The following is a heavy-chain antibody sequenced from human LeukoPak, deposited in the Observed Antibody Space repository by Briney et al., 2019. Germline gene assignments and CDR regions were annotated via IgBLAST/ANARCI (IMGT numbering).Heavy chain of an antibody. CDR1: GFTFSSYA. J-gene: IGHJ4*02. CDR2: ISISSSSI. D-gene: IGHD1-26*01. V-gene: IGHV3-48*04. CDR3: ARDRVGATEFDY. Sequence: PGGSLRLSCAASGFTFSSYAMSWVRQAPGKGLEWVSYISISSSSITYADSVKGRFTISRDNAQNSLYLQLNSLRAEDAAVYYCARDRVGATEFDYWGQGTLVTVSS.